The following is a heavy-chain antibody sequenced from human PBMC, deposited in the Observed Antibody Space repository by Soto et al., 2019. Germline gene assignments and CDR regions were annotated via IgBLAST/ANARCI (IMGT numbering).Heavy chain of an antibody. Sequence: SETLSLTCTVSGGSISSSSYYWGWIRQPPGKGLEWIGSIYYSGSTYYNPSLKSRVTISVDTSKNQFSLKLSSVTAADTAVYYCARHKPELPPQYYFDYWGQGTLVTVSS. J-gene: IGHJ4*02. CDR2: IYYSGST. CDR1: GGSISSSSYY. D-gene: IGHD1-26*01. V-gene: IGHV4-39*01. CDR3: ARHKPELPPQYYFDY.